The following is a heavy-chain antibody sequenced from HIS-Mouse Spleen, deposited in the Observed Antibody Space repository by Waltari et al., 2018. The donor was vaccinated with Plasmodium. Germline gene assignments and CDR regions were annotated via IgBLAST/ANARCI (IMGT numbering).Heavy chain of an antibody. CDR2: IYYSGSN. CDR1: GGSISSYY. D-gene: IGHD2-2*01. Sequence: QVQLQESGPGLVKPSETLSLTCTVSGGSISSYYWRWIRQPPGKGLEWIGYIYYSGSNNDNPALKSRVTIAVDTSKNQFSLKLSSVTAADTAVYYCARDCSSTSCLDAFDIWGQGTMVTVSS. V-gene: IGHV4-59*01. CDR3: ARDCSSTSCLDAFDI. J-gene: IGHJ3*02.